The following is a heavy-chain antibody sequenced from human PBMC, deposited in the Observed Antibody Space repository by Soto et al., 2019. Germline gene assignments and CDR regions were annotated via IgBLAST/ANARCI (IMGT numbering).Heavy chain of an antibody. J-gene: IGHJ5*02. Sequence: PSETLSLTCTVSGGSISSYYWSWIRQPPGKGLEWIGYIYYSGSTNYNPSLKSRVTISVDTSKNQFSLKLSSVTAADTAVYYCARVMITFGGVIVRNNWFDPWGQAPLVTVSS. CDR2: IYYSGST. CDR1: GGSISSYY. CDR3: ARVMITFGGVIVRNNWFDP. V-gene: IGHV4-59*01. D-gene: IGHD3-16*02.